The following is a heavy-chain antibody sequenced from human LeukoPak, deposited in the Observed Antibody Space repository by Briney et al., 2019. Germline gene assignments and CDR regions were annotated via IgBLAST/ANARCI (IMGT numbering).Heavy chain of an antibody. D-gene: IGHD3-22*01. J-gene: IGHJ2*01. CDR3: ARPLVTGYYDSSGYSPDWYFDL. Sequence: GESLKISCKGSGYSFTSYWIGWVRQMPGKGLEWMGIIYPGDSDTRYSPSFQGQVTISADKSISTAYLQWSSLKASDTAMYYCARPLVTGYYDSSGYSPDWYFDLWGRGTLVTVSS. CDR2: IYPGDSDT. V-gene: IGHV5-51*01. CDR1: GYSFTSYW.